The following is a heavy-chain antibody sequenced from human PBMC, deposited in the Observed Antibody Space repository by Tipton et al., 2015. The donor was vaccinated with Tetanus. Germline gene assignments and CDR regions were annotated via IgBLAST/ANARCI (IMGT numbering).Heavy chain of an antibody. CDR2: IKQDGSEK. D-gene: IGHD6-19*01. J-gene: IGHJ4*02. CDR1: SSSNYY. Sequence: SSSNYYWGWIRQPPGKGLEWVANIKQDGSEKYYVDSVKGRFTISRDNAKNSLYLQMNSLRAEDTAVYYCARNTVAGTVTFDYWGLGALVTVSS. V-gene: IGHV3-7*01. CDR3: ARNTVAGTVTFDY.